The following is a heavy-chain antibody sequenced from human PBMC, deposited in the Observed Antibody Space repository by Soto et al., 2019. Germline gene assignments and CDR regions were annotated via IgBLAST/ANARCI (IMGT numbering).Heavy chain of an antibody. D-gene: IGHD3-3*01. CDR1: GYSFTSYW. J-gene: IGHJ3*02. Sequence: PGESLKISCKGSGYSFTSYWIGWVRQMPGKGLEWMGIIYPGDSDTRYSPSLQGQVTISADKSISTAYLQWSSLKASDTAMYYCARRADFWEDAFDIWGQGTMVTVSS. CDR2: IYPGDSDT. V-gene: IGHV5-51*01. CDR3: ARRADFWEDAFDI.